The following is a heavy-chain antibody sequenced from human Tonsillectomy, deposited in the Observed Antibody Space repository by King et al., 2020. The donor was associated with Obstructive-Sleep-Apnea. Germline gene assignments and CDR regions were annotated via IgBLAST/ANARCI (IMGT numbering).Heavy chain of an antibody. J-gene: IGHJ2*01. CDR1: GGSISSYY. Sequence: VQLQESGPGLVKPSETLSLTCTVSGGSISSYYWSWIRQPPGKGLEWIGYSYYSWSTNYNPSLKSRFTIYVYTSKNQFSLKLSSVTAADTAVYYCARVWMDIVVVVAATKEYWYFDLWGRGTLVTVSS. CDR2: SYYSWST. CDR3: ARVWMDIVVVVAATKEYWYFDL. V-gene: IGHV4-59*01. D-gene: IGHD2-15*01.